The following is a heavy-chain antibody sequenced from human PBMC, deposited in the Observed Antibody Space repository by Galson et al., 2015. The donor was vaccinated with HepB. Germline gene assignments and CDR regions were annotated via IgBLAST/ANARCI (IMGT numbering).Heavy chain of an antibody. D-gene: IGHD6-6*01. Sequence: SVKVSCKASGGTFSSYAISWVRQAPGQGLEWMGGIIPIFGIANYAQKFQGRVTITADESTSTAYMELSSLRSEDTAVYYCARDQGLVAARPKAYNWFDPWGQGTLVTVSS. CDR2: IIPIFGIA. V-gene: IGHV1-69*13. CDR1: GGTFSSYA. CDR3: ARDQGLVAARPKAYNWFDP. J-gene: IGHJ5*02.